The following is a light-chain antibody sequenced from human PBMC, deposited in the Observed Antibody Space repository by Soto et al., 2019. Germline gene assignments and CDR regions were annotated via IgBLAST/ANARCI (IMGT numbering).Light chain of an antibody. V-gene: IGKV3-20*01. J-gene: IGKJ1*01. CDR2: GVS. Sequence: IILTQSRGARYLAPGERATHSCRASQSLKRTFLAWYQHKPGQSPRLLISGVSSRAAGVPDRFSGSGSGTDFTLTISRLEPQDSAVYFCQQYDHSPRTFGQGTKVDIK. CDR3: QQYDHSPRT. CDR1: QSLKRTF.